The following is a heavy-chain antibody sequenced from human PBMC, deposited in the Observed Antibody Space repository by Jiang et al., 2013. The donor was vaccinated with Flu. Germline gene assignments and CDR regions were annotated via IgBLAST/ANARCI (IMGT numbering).Heavy chain of an antibody. CDR3: ARGTYRKSSDY. CDR1: GFSLSTSGMS. Sequence: TLTCTFSGFSLSTSGMSVNWIRQSPGKALEWLARIDWDDDKFYSTSLKTRLTISKGTSKNQVILAMTNMDPVDTATYYCARGTYRKSSDYWGRGTLVTVSS. D-gene: IGHD3-16*01. CDR2: IDWDDDK. V-gene: IGHV2-70*04. J-gene: IGHJ4*02.